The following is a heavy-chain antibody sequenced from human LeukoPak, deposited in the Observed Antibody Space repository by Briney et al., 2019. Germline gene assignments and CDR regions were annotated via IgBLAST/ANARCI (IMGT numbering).Heavy chain of an antibody. V-gene: IGHV4-59*01. Sequence: SETLSLTCTVSGGSISSYYWSWIRQPPGKGLEWIGYIHYSGSTNYNPSLKSRVTISVDTSKNQFSLKLSSVTAADTAVYYCARVHTGFDYWGQGTLVTVSS. CDR2: IHYSGST. J-gene: IGHJ4*02. CDR3: ARVHTGFDY. D-gene: IGHD1-14*01. CDR1: GGSISSYY.